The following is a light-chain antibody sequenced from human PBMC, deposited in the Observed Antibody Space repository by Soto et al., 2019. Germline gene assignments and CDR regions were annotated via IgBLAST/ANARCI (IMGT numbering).Light chain of an antibody. V-gene: IGKV1-5*01. CDR2: DAS. Sequence: DIQMTQSPSTLSASVGDRVTITCRASQSISTRLAWYQQKPGKAPKLLIYDASSLESGVPSRFSGSASGTEFTLTISSLQPDDSGTYYCQHPKWAFGQGTTVEI. J-gene: IGKJ1*01. CDR3: QHPKWA. CDR1: QSISTR.